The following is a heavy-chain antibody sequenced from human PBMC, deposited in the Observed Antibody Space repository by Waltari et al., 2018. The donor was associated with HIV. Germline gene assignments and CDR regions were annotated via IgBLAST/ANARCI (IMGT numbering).Heavy chain of an antibody. CDR3: ASREYYDSSGYYLDY. Sequence: QLQLQESGPGLVKPSETLSLTCTVSGGSISSSSYYWGWIRQPPGKGREWIGSTHYSGGTNDNPPRNRWVTISVDTAKNRFSLKLISVTAADTAVYYCASREYYDSSGYYLDYWGQGTLVTVSS. V-gene: IGHV4-39*01. D-gene: IGHD3-22*01. CDR2: THYSGGT. CDR1: GGSISSSSYY. J-gene: IGHJ4*02.